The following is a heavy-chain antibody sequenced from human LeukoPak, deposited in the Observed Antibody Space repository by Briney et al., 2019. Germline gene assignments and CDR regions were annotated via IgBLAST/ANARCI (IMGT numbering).Heavy chain of an antibody. Sequence: SETLSLTCAVYGGSFSGYYWTWIRQPPGKGLERIGEINHSGNTNYNPSLKSRVAISVDTSKNQFSLKLSSVIAADTAVYYCARDRDYAFDYWGQGTLVTVSS. CDR2: INHSGNT. CDR3: ARDRDYAFDY. J-gene: IGHJ4*02. V-gene: IGHV4-34*01. D-gene: IGHD4-17*01. CDR1: GGSFSGYY.